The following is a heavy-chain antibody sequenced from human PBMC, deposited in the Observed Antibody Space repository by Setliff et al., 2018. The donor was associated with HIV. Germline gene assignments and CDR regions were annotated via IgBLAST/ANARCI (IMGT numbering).Heavy chain of an antibody. CDR3: ARDFGGRWTFDY. Sequence: GASVKVSCKASGATFSSYGISWVRQAPGQGLEWMGGIIPILGIANYAQKFQDRVTITADKSTSTAYMELSSLRSEDTAVYFCARDFGGRWTFDYWGQGTLVTVSS. J-gene: IGHJ4*02. D-gene: IGHD3-10*01. V-gene: IGHV1-69*10. CDR1: GATFSSYG. CDR2: IIPILGIA.